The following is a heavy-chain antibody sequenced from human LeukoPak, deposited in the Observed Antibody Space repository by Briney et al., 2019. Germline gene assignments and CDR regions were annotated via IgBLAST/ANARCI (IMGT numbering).Heavy chain of an antibody. CDR3: ARSFRLDAFDI. CDR1: GFTFSSYS. J-gene: IGHJ3*02. D-gene: IGHD6-13*01. V-gene: IGHV3-21*01. CDR2: ISSSSSYI. Sequence: GGSLRLSCAASGFTFSSYSMNWVRQAPGKGLEWVSYISSSSSYIYYADSVKGRFTISRDNAKNSLYLQMNSLRAEDTAVYYCARSFRLDAFDIWGQGTMVTVSS.